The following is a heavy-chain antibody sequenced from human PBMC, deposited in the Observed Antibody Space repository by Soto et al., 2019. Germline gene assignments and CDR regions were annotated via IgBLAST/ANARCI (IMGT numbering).Heavy chain of an antibody. J-gene: IGHJ5*02. D-gene: IGHD4-4*01. CDR3: ARELTAVNDPIRWSDA. Sequence: PGGALRLSCAASGFSCSRHWMRLVGQVSGKGPGWVSRINGVGSSRAYADSVKGRFIISRDNGKNTLYLQDSSLKVEDTAVYYCARELTAVNDPIRWSDAWGQGTLVTVSS. V-gene: IGHV3-74*01. CDR1: GFSCSRHW. CDR2: INGVGSSR.